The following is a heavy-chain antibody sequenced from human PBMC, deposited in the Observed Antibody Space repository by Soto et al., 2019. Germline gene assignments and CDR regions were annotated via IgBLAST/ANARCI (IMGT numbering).Heavy chain of an antibody. V-gene: IGHV4-61*01. J-gene: IGHJ6*02. CDR2: IYYSGST. CDR3: ARQLVLAYYGMDV. D-gene: IGHD6-6*01. Sequence: SETLSLTCTVSGGSVSSGSYYWSWIRQPPGKGLEWIGYIYYSGSTNYNPSLKSRVTISVDTSKNQFSLKLSSVTAGDTAVYYCARQLVLAYYGMDVWGQGTTVTVSS. CDR1: GGSVSSGSYY.